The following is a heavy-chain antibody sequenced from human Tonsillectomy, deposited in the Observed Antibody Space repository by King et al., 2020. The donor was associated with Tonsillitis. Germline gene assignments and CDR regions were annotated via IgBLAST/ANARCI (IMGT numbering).Heavy chain of an antibody. Sequence: VQLVQSGGGLVQPGGSLRLSCAASGFTFSSYSMNWVRQAPGKGLEWVSYISSSSSTIYYADSVKGRFTISGDNAKNSLYLQMNSLRAEDTAVYYCATYDILTGWDAFDIWGQGTMVTVSS. CDR3: ATYDILTGWDAFDI. D-gene: IGHD3-9*01. CDR1: GFTFSSYS. CDR2: ISSSSSTI. V-gene: IGHV3-48*01. J-gene: IGHJ3*02.